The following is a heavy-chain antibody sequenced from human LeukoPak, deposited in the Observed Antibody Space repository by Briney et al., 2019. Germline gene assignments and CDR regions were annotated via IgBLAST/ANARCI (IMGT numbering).Heavy chain of an antibody. D-gene: IGHD3-22*01. CDR3: ARDFHYDRSGSGYALDI. CDR1: GFTFSSYA. J-gene: IGHJ3*02. Sequence: GGSLRLSCAASGFTFSSYAMSWVRQAPGKGLEWVAITGEDGREKYYEDSLKGRVTISRDNARKSLYLEMNSLRAEDTAVYYCARDFHYDRSGSGYALDIWGRGTMVTVSS. CDR2: TGEDGREK. V-gene: IGHV3-7*01.